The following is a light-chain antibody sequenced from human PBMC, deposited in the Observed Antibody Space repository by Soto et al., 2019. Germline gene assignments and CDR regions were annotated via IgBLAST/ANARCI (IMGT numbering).Light chain of an antibody. CDR1: SGHSSYA. CDR2: LNSDGSH. J-gene: IGLJ2*01. Sequence: QPVLTQSPSASASLGASVKLTCTLSSGHSSYAIAWHQQQPEKGPRYLMKLNSDGSHSKGDGIPDRFSGSSSGAERYLTISSLQSEDEADYYCQTWGTGSVVFGAGTTLTVL. CDR3: QTWGTGSVV. V-gene: IGLV4-69*01.